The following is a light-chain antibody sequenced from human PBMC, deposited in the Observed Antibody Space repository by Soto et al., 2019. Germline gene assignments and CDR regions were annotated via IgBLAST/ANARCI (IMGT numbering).Light chain of an antibody. J-gene: IGLJ1*01. Sequence: QTVVIQESSLSVSPGGTVTLTCGLRSAPISTTYYPAWYQQTPGQAPRTLIYSTNTLSSGVPDRFSGSIRGNKAALTITGAQSEDEAEYHCVLYMGSGAYLFGPGTKLTVL. V-gene: IGLV8-61*01. CDR3: VLYMGSGAYL. CDR1: SAPISTTYY. CDR2: STN.